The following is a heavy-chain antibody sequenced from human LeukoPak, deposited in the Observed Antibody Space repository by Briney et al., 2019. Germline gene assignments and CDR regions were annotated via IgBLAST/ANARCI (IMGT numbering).Heavy chain of an antibody. CDR3: ARLGFAAAGTFDY. Sequence: PGRSLRLSCAASGFTFSSYGMHWVRQAPGKGLEWVSAISGSGGSTYYADSVKGRFTISRDNSKNTLYLQMNSLRAEDTAVYYCARLGFAAAGTFDYWGQGTLVTVSS. CDR2: ISGSGGST. D-gene: IGHD6-13*01. J-gene: IGHJ4*02. CDR1: GFTFSSYG. V-gene: IGHV3-23*01.